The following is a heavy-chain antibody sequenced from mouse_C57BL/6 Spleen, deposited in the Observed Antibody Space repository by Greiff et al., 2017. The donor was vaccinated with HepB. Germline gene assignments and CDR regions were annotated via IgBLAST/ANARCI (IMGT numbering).Heavy chain of an antibody. CDR3: ARDRGSSYWDFDV. Sequence: EVKLMESGGGLVKPGGSLKLSCAASGFTFSSYAMSWVRQTPEKRLEWVATISDGGSYTYYTDNVKGRVTISRDNAKNNLYLHMSHLKSEDTAMYYCARDRGSSYWDFDVWGTGTTVTVSS. J-gene: IGHJ1*03. D-gene: IGHD1-1*01. CDR1: GFTFSSYA. V-gene: IGHV5-4*01. CDR2: ISDGGSYT.